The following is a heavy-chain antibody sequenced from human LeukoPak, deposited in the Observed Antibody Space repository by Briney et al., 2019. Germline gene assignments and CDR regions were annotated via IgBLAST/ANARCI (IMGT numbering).Heavy chain of an antibody. J-gene: IGHJ3*02. CDR2: INWNGGST. Sequence: GGSLRLSCAAWGFTSDDYGMSWVRHAPGKGLEWGSGINWNGGSTGYADSVKGRFTISRDNAKNSLYLQMNSLRAEDTALYHCARGTYYYDSSGDPGAFDIWGQGTMVTVSS. D-gene: IGHD3-22*01. CDR1: GFTSDDYG. CDR3: ARGTYYYDSSGDPGAFDI. V-gene: IGHV3-20*01.